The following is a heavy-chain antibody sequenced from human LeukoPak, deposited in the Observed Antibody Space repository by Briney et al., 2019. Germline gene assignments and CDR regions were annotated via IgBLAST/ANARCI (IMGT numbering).Heavy chain of an antibody. D-gene: IGHD3-22*01. CDR3: ARAEYYYDSSGYPTGAFDI. CDR2: IRYDGSNK. CDR1: GFTFSSYG. Sequence: PGGSLRLSCAASGFTFSSYGMHWVRQAPGKGLEWVAFIRYDGSNKYYADSVKGRFTISRDNAKNSLYLQMNSLRAEDTAVYYCARAEYYYDSSGYPTGAFDIWGQGTMVTVSS. J-gene: IGHJ3*02. V-gene: IGHV3-30*02.